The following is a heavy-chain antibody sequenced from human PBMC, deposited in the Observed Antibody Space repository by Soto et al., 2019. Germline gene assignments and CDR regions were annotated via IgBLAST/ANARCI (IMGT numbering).Heavy chain of an antibody. V-gene: IGHV3-21*01. CDR3: ACMITFGGVIAGLY. Sequence: GGSLRLSCAASGFTFSSYSMNWVRQAPGKGLEWVSSISSSSSYIYYADSVKGRFTISRDNAKNSLYLQMNSLRAEDTAVYYCACMITFGGVIAGLYWGQGTLVTVSS. J-gene: IGHJ4*02. CDR1: GFTFSSYS. CDR2: ISSSSSYI. D-gene: IGHD3-16*02.